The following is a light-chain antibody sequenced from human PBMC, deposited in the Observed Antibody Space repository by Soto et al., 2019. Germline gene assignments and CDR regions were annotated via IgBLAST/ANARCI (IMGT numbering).Light chain of an antibody. V-gene: IGKV3D-20*02. J-gene: IGKJ3*01. Sequence: DIVLTQSPGTLSLSPGERATLSCRASQSVRSTYLGWYQHKRGQAPRLLIYGASNRATGIPDRFSGSGSGTDFTLTISSLEPEDFAVYYCQQRSTWPPFSFGPGTKVDIK. CDR1: QSVRSTY. CDR2: GAS. CDR3: QQRSTWPPFS.